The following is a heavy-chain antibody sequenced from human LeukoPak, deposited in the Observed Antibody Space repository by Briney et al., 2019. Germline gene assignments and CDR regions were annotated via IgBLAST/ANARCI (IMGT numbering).Heavy chain of an antibody. Sequence: PGGSLRLSCAASGFTFSSYAMHWVRQAPGKGLEWVAVISYDGSNKYYADSVKGRFTISRDNSKNTLYLQMNSLRAEDTAVYYCARGWEPEYMDVWGKGTTVTVSS. CDR1: GFTFSSYA. V-gene: IGHV3-30*04. D-gene: IGHD1-26*01. J-gene: IGHJ6*03. CDR2: ISYDGSNK. CDR3: ARGWEPEYMDV.